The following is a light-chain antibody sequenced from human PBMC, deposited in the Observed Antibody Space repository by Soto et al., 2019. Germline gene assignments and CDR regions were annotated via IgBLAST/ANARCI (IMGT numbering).Light chain of an antibody. CDR3: QQYGSSPLT. J-gene: IGKJ1*01. V-gene: IGKV3-20*01. CDR1: QSVSNNY. CDR2: GAS. Sequence: IVLTQSPRTLSLSPGERATLSCRASQSVSNNYLAWYQQKPGQAPRLLIYGASSRATGIPDRFSGSGSGTDFTLTISRLDPEDFAVYYCQQYGSSPLTFGQGTKVDI.